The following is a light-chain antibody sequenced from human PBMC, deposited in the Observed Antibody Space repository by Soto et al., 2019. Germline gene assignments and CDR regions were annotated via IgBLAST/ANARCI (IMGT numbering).Light chain of an antibody. J-gene: IGLJ1*01. CDR2: DVS. V-gene: IGLV2-11*01. CDR3: CSYAGSYTLV. Sequence: QSVLTQPRSVSGSPGQSVTISCTGTSSDVGGYNYVSWYQQHPGKAPKLMIYDVSKRPSGVPDRFSGSKSDNTASLTISGLQAEDEADYYCCSYAGSYTLVFGTGTKVTVL. CDR1: SSDVGGYNY.